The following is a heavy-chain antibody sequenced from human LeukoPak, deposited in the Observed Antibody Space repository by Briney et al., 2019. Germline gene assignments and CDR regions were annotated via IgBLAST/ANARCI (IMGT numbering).Heavy chain of an antibody. CDR2: IKPDGSEK. CDR1: GITFCSYW. Sequence: GGSLRLSCAPSGITFCSYWMTGVRQAPGKGLECVANIKPDGSEKHYVDSVEGRFTISRDNAKNSLFLEMNSLRAEDTAVYYCARGRMAVAGSYEYWGQGTLVTVSS. J-gene: IGHJ4*02. CDR3: ARGRMAVAGSYEY. D-gene: IGHD6-19*01. V-gene: IGHV3-7*05.